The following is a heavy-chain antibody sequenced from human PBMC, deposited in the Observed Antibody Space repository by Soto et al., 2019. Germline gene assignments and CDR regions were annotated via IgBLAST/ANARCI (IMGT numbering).Heavy chain of an antibody. J-gene: IGHJ5*02. CDR3: ARDRGTDYGDYYNWFDP. Sequence: ASETLSLTCTVSGGSISSGGYYWSWIRQHPGKGLEWIGYIYYSGSTYYNPSLKSRVTISVDTSKNQFSLKLSSVTAADTAVYYCARDRGTDYGDYYNWFDPWGQGTLVTVSS. CDR1: GGSISSGGYY. D-gene: IGHD4-17*01. V-gene: IGHV4-31*03. CDR2: IYYSGST.